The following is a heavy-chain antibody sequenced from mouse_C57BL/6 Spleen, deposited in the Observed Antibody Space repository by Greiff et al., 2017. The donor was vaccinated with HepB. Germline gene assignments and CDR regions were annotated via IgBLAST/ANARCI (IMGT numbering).Heavy chain of an antibody. CDR1: GYTFTSYW. Sequence: QVQLQQPGAELVKPGASVKLSCKASGYTFTSYWMQWVKQRPGQGLEWIGEIDPSDSYTNYNQKFKGKATLTVDTSSSTAYMQLSSLTSEDSAVYYCARSDYGSSSFDYWGQGTTLTVSS. CDR3: ARSDYGSSSFDY. D-gene: IGHD1-1*01. CDR2: IDPSDSYT. V-gene: IGHV1-50*01. J-gene: IGHJ2*01.